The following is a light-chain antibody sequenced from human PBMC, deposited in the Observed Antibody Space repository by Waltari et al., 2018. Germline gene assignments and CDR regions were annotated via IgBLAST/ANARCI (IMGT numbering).Light chain of an antibody. Sequence: EIVMTQSPATLSVSPGERATLSCRASQSVSSNLAWYQQKPGQAPRLLIYGASTRVTGIPARFRGSGSGTEFTLTISSLQYEDFAVYYCQQYNNWPLFFGGGTKVEI. CDR2: GAS. CDR1: QSVSSN. V-gene: IGKV3-15*01. J-gene: IGKJ4*01. CDR3: QQYNNWPLF.